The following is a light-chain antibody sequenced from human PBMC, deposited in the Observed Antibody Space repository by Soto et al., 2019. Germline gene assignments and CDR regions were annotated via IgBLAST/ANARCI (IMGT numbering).Light chain of an antibody. J-gene: IGKJ2*01. CDR3: QQYNSYSYT. CDR1: QSISSW. Sequence: DTQLTQSPSTLSASVGDRVTITCLASQSISSWLAWYQQKPGKAPKLLIYKASSLESGVPSRFSGSGSGTEFTLTISSLQPDDFATYYCQQYNSYSYTFGQGTKVDIK. V-gene: IGKV1-5*03. CDR2: KAS.